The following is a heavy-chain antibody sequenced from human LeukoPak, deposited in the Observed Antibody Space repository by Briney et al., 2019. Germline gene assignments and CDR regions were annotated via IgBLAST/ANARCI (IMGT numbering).Heavy chain of an antibody. CDR2: IKQDGSET. CDR3: GRGDRVGVTTGHFDY. Sequence: GGSLRLSCAASGFTFSSYWMTWVRQAPGKGLEWVANIKQDGSETYYVDSVKGRFTISRDNAKNSLWLQMNRLRAEDTAMYHCGRGDRVGVTTGHFDYWGQGTLVTVSS. J-gene: IGHJ4*02. D-gene: IGHD1-26*01. CDR1: GFTFSSYW. V-gene: IGHV3-7*03.